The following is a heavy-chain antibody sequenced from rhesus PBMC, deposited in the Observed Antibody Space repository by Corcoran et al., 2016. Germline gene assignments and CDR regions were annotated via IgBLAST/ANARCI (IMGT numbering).Heavy chain of an antibody. V-gene: IGHV1-111*02. CDR3: ATLLPGYSGSQIYY. J-gene: IGHJ4*01. D-gene: IGHD6-25*01. CDR2: VDPEAGEA. Sequence: EVQLVQSGAEVKKPGASVKISCKASGYTFTDYYLHWVRQAPGKGLEWMGRVDPEAGEAIHAQKLQDRVNITAETSTDTAYMELSSLRSEDTAVYYCATLLPGYSGSQIYYWGQRVLLTVSS. CDR1: GYTFTDYY.